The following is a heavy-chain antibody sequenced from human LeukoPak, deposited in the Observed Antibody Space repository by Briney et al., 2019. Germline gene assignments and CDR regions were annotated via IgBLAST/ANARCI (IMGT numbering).Heavy chain of an antibody. J-gene: IGHJ4*02. CDR2: ISGSGGST. CDR1: GFTFSSYA. Sequence: PGGSLRLSCAASGFTFSSYAMSWVRRAPGKGLEWVSAISGSGGSTYYADSAKGRFTISRDNSKNTLYLQMNSLRAEDTAVYYCAKGIEYYYDSSGYYYDYWGQGTLVTVSS. D-gene: IGHD3-22*01. V-gene: IGHV3-23*01. CDR3: AKGIEYYYDSSGYYYDY.